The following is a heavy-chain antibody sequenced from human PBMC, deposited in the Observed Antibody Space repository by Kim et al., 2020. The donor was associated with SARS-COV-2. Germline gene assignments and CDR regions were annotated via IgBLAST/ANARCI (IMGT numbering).Heavy chain of an antibody. Sequence: GGSLRLSCAASGFTFGDYAMHWVRQAPGKGLEWVSGITWNSGSIGYADSVKGRFTISRDNAKNSLYLQMNSLRAEDTALFYCVKDISALRFPYGMDVWGQGTTVTVSS. V-gene: IGHV3-9*01. D-gene: IGHD3-3*01. CDR2: ITWNSGSI. CDR1: GFTFGDYA. CDR3: VKDISALRFPYGMDV. J-gene: IGHJ6*02.